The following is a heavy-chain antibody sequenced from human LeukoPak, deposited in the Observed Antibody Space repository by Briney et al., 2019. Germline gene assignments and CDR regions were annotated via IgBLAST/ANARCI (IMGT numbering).Heavy chain of an antibody. CDR3: ASHIVGATALGY. CDR2: IYHSGST. Sequence: SETLSLTCAVSGAPISNSDWCSWVRPSPGKGLEWIGEIYHSGSTNYNPSLKSRVTISVDKSDNQFSLTLSSVTAADTAVYYCASHIVGATALGYWGQGTLVTVSS. D-gene: IGHD1-26*01. V-gene: IGHV4-4*02. CDR1: GAPISNSDW. J-gene: IGHJ4*02.